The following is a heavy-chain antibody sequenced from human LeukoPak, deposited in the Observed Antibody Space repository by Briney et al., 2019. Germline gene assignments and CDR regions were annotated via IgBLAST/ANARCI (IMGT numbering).Heavy chain of an antibody. V-gene: IGHV4-59*12. CDR3: ARVPDNYYYYGMDV. CDR1: GGSISSYY. Sequence: PSETLSLTCTVSGGSISSYYWSWIRQPPGKGLEWIGYIYYSGSTNYNPSLKSRVTISVDTSKNQFSLKLSSVTAADTAVYYCARVPDNYYYYGMDVWGQGTTVTVSS. D-gene: IGHD1-14*01. CDR2: IYYSGST. J-gene: IGHJ6*02.